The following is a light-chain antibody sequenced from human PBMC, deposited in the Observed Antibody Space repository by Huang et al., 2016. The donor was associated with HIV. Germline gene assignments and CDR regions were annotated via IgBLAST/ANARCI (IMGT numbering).Light chain of an antibody. Sequence: DIIMTKSPDSLAVSLGERATLNCRSSQSVYSSSTSKDYMAWFQQTPGPPHRLLLFWATTPEAGVPDRFSGGGAGTHFTITNADLEAEDGAIYYCQQYYSSPQTFGQGTRVEVK. CDR1: QSVYSSSTSKDY. V-gene: IGKV4-1*01. CDR2: WAT. CDR3: QQYYSSPQT. J-gene: IGKJ4*01.